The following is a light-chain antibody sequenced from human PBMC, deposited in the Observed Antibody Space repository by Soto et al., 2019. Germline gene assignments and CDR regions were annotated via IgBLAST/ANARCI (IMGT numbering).Light chain of an antibody. Sequence: DIQMTQSPSSLSASVGDRVTITCQASRDISVYLNWYQQKPGKPPKLLVYDASNLQTGVPAWFSGSGSGTHFTFSISSLQPEDIATYYCQQYDNLPPYTFGQGTKVEIK. CDR2: DAS. CDR1: RDISVY. V-gene: IGKV1-33*01. CDR3: QQYDNLPPYT. J-gene: IGKJ2*01.